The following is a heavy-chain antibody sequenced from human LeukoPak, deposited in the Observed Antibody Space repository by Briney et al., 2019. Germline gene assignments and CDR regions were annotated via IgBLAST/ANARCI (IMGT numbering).Heavy chain of an antibody. Sequence: PGGSLRLSCSASGFTFSTYSMNWVRQAPGKGLEWVSYISSSSGTIYYADSVKGRFTISRDNAKNSLYLQMNSLRDEDTAVYYCARDFRSLYYFDYWGQGTLVTVSS. V-gene: IGHV3-48*02. CDR1: GFTFSTYS. D-gene: IGHD1-26*01. CDR2: ISSSSGTI. CDR3: ARDFRSLYYFDY. J-gene: IGHJ4*02.